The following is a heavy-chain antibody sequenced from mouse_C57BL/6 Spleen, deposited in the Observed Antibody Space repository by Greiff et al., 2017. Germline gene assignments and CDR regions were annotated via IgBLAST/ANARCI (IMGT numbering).Heavy chain of an antibody. V-gene: IGHV3-6*01. D-gene: IGHD1-1*01. CDR1: GYSITSGYY. Sequence: EVKLQESGPGLVKPSQSLSLTCSVTGYSITSGYYWNWIRQFPGNKLEWMGYISYDGSNNYNPSLKNRISITRDTSKNQFFLKLNSVTTEDTATYYCARPHYYGKGWYFDVWGTGTTVTVSS. CDR2: ISYDGSN. CDR3: ARPHYYGKGWYFDV. J-gene: IGHJ1*03.